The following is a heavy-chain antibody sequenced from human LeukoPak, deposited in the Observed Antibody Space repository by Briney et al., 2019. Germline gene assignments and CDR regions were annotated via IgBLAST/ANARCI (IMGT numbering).Heavy chain of an antibody. CDR1: GGTFSSYA. J-gene: IGHJ4*02. Sequence: SVKVSCTASGGTFSSYAISWVRQAPGQGLEWMGGIIPIFGTANYAQKFQGRVTITADASTSTVYMELSSLRSEDTAVYYCASRYCSSTSCSAGYFDYWGQGTLVTVSS. CDR3: ASRYCSSTSCSAGYFDY. V-gene: IGHV1-69*13. D-gene: IGHD2-2*01. CDR2: IIPIFGTA.